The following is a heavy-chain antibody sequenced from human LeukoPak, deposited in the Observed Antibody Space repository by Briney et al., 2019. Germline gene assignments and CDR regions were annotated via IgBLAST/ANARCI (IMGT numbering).Heavy chain of an antibody. CDR2: IRNQASGGTT. D-gene: IGHD6-19*01. CDR3: SGWYWNF. CDR1: GFTFGNHV. Sequence: GGSLRLSCTTSGFTFGNHVMSWVRQAPGNGLEWVGFIRNQASGGTTQYAASVKGRFTISRDDSKSIAYLQMNSLKTEDTAVYYCSGWYWNFWGQGTLVTVSS. V-gene: IGHV3-49*04. J-gene: IGHJ4*02.